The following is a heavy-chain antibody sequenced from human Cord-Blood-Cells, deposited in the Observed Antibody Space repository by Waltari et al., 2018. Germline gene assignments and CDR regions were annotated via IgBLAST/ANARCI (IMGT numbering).Heavy chain of an antibody. V-gene: IGHV4-59*01. CDR2: IYSSGST. Sequence: QVQLQESGPGLVKPSETLSLTCTVSGGSISSYYWSWIRQPPGKGLEWIGYIYSSGSTNYNPSLKSRVTISVDTSKNQFSLKLSSVTAADTAVYYCATGYSGYDPGAFDYWGQGTLVTVSS. D-gene: IGHD5-12*01. CDR1: GGSISSYY. CDR3: ATGYSGYDPGAFDY. J-gene: IGHJ4*02.